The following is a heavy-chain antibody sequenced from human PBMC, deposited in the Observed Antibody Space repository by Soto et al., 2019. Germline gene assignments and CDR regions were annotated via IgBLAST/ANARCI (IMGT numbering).Heavy chain of an antibody. CDR3: TSDLELWYGELSLPY. D-gene: IGHD3-10*01. CDR2: ITSKTHGETT. V-gene: IGHV3-15*01. CDR1: GFTFNDAW. Sequence: PGGSLRLSCVASGFTFNDAWMSWVRQAPGKGLEWVGRITSKTHGETTDYGAPVKGRFTISRDDSKNTLYLQMNTLKTEDTAVYYCTSDLELWYGELSLPYWGQGTLVTVSS. J-gene: IGHJ4*02.